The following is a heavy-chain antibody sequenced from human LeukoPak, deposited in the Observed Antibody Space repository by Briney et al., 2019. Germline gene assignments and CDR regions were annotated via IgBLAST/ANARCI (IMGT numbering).Heavy chain of an antibody. J-gene: IGHJ4*02. CDR3: ARGPRGGGITFDH. D-gene: IGHD2-15*01. Sequence: SETLSLTCAVYGGSFSGYYWSWIRQPPEKGLEWIGEINHSGSTNYNPSLKSRVTISVDTSKNQFSLKLSSVTAADTAVYYCARGPRGGGITFDHWGQGTLVTVSS. CDR1: GGSFSGYY. CDR2: INHSGST. V-gene: IGHV4-34*01.